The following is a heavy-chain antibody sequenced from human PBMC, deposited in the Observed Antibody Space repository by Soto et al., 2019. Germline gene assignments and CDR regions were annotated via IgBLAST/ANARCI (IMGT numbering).Heavy chain of an antibody. Sequence: TSETLSLTCTVSGGSISGYYWSWIRQPPKKGLEWIGYIHYSGSTNYSPSFKSRVTISLDTSKNQFSLKLNSVTAADTAVYCCARQAEVVPAYNWFDSWGQGTLVTVSS. CDR1: GGSISGYY. V-gene: IGHV4-59*08. CDR3: ARQAEVVPAYNWFDS. D-gene: IGHD2-2*01. CDR2: IHYSGST. J-gene: IGHJ5*01.